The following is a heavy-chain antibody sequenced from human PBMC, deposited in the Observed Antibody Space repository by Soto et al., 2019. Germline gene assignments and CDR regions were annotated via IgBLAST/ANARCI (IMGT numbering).Heavy chain of an antibody. CDR1: CGSFSGYY. V-gene: IGHV4-34*01. J-gene: IGHJ5*02. CDR2: INHSGST. D-gene: IGHD3-3*01. Sequence: SETLSLTCAVYCGSFSGYYWSWIRQPPGKGLEWIGEINHSGSTNYNPSLKSRVTISVDTSKNQFSLRLSSVTAADTAVYYCARVIPYYDFWSGYSPNWFDPWGQGTLVTVSS. CDR3: ARVIPYYDFWSGYSPNWFDP.